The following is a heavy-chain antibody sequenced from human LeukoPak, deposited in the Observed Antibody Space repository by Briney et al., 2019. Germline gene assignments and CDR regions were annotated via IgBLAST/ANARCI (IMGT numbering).Heavy chain of an antibody. J-gene: IGHJ1*01. D-gene: IGHD3-10*01. CDR2: IYYSGST. Sequence: SETLSLTCTVSGGSISGYYWSWIRQPPGKGLEWIGFIYYSGSTKYIPSLKSRVTISVDTSKNQFSLKLTSVTAADTAVYYCARYGSGSYSDDHFRHWGQGTLVTVSS. CDR3: ARYGSGSYSDDHFRH. CDR1: GGSISGYY. V-gene: IGHV4-59*08.